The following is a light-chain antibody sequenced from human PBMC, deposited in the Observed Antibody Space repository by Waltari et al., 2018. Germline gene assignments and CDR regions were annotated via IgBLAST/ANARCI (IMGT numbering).Light chain of an antibody. CDR1: QLAGSK. CDR2: QDN. J-gene: IGLJ2*01. V-gene: IGLV3-1*01. Sequence: SFELPQTPSESVSPRQTARIPCPGDQLAGSKVSLYQHKPGQSPVLLIYQDNMRPSGIPERFSGSNSGNTATLTISGTQAMDEADYYCAAWDNSTFVLFGGGTKVTVL. CDR3: AAWDNSTFVL.